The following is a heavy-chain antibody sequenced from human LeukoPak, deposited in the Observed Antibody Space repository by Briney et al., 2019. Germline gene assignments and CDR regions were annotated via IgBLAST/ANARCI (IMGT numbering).Heavy chain of an antibody. CDR1: GFTLSSYA. V-gene: IGHV3-23*01. D-gene: IGHD3-10*01. J-gene: IGHJ4*02. CDR3: ARDHGSGSHYFDY. CDR2: IDVTTGGS. Sequence: PGGSLRLSCAASGFTLSSYAMSWVRQAPGKGLEWVSTIDVTTGGSYYADSVKGRFTISRDTFQNTLYLQLNSLRVDDTAVYYCARDHGSGSHYFDYWGQGTLVTVSS.